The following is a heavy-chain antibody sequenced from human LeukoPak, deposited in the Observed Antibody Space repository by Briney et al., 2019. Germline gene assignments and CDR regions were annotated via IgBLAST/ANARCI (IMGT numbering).Heavy chain of an antibody. CDR3: ARGEEGYDFWSGYFDY. Sequence: PPETLSLTCTVSGGSISSYYWSWIRQPPGKGLEWIGYIYYSGSTNYNPSLKSRVTISVDTSKNQFSLKLSSVTAADTAVYYCARGEEGYDFWSGYFDYWGQGTLVTVSS. D-gene: IGHD3-3*01. V-gene: IGHV4-59*01. J-gene: IGHJ4*02. CDR2: IYYSGST. CDR1: GGSISSYY.